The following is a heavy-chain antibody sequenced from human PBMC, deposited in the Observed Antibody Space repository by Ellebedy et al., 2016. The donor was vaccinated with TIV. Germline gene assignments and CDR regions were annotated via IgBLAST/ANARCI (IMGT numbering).Heavy chain of an antibody. V-gene: IGHV4-61*01. J-gene: IGHJ4*02. D-gene: IGHD5-12*01. CDR2: IYYSGST. CDR3: ARVSWPDFDY. Sequence: SETLSLXXTVSGYSISSGYYWSWIRQPPGKGLEWIGYIYYSGSTNYNPSLKSRVTISVDTSKNQFSLKLSSVTAADTAVYYCARVSWPDFDYWGQGTLVTVSS. CDR1: GYSISSGYY.